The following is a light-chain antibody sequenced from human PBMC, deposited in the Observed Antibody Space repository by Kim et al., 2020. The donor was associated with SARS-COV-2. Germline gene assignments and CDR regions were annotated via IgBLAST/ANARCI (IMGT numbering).Light chain of an antibody. CDR1: QSVSSNH. Sequence: DIVLTQSPGTLSLSPGEGATLSCRASQSVSSNHLAWYQQKPGQAPRVLIYGTSNRPADIPDRFSGSGSGTDFTLTISRLEPEDFAVYYCQQYGNSPLVTFGPRTKVDIK. V-gene: IGKV3-20*01. CDR2: GTS. CDR3: QQYGNSPLVT. J-gene: IGKJ3*01.